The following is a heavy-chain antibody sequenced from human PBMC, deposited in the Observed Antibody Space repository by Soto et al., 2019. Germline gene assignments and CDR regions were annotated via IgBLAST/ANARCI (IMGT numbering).Heavy chain of an antibody. Sequence: EVQLVESGGCLVQPGGSLRLSCAASGFTFSSYWMSWVRQAPGKGLEWVANIKQDGSEKYYVDSVKGRFTISRDNAKNSLYLQMNSLRAEDTAVYYCARERRNYGDYAGWFDPWGQGTLVTVSS. CDR1: GFTFSSYW. D-gene: IGHD4-17*01. CDR2: IKQDGSEK. V-gene: IGHV3-7*03. J-gene: IGHJ5*02. CDR3: ARERRNYGDYAGWFDP.